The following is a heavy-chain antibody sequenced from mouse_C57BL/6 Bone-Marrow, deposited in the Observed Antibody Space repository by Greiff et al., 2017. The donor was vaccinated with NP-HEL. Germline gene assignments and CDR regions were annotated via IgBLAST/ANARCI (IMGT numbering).Heavy chain of an antibody. Sequence: QVQLQQPGAELVKPGASVKLSCKASGYTFTSYWMHWVKQRPGQGLEWIGMIHPNSGSTTYHEKFKSKATLTVDKSSSTAYMQLSSLTSEDSAVYYCARESDNYCGRIDYWGQGTTLTVSS. CDR1: GYTFTSYW. CDR3: ARESDNYCGRIDY. J-gene: IGHJ2*01. V-gene: IGHV1-64*01. CDR2: IHPNSGST. D-gene: IGHD1-1*01.